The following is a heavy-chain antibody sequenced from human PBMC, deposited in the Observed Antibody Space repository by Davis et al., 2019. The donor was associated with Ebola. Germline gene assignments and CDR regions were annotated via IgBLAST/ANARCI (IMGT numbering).Heavy chain of an antibody. J-gene: IGHJ4*02. V-gene: IGHV1-2*02. D-gene: IGHD7-27*01. CDR3: ARDGSTSDQKSGELDY. CDR1: GYTFTGYY. Sequence: AASVKVSCKASGYTFTGYYMHWVRQAPGQGLEWMGWINPNSGNTNYAQKFQGRVTMNRDTSITTAYMELSRLRSDDTAVYYCARDGSTSDQKSGELDYWGQGPLVTVSS. CDR2: INPNSGNT.